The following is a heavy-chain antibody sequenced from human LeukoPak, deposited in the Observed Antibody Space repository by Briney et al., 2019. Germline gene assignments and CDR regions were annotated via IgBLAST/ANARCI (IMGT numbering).Heavy chain of an antibody. CDR3: AKGLHGDPCWFDP. D-gene: IGHD4-17*01. CDR1: GFTFSSYG. J-gene: IGHJ5*02. V-gene: IGHV3-30*18. CDR2: ISYDGSNK. Sequence: PGGSLRLSCAASGFTFSSYGMHWVRQAPGKGLEWVAVISYDGSNKYYADSVKGRFTISRDNSKNTLYLQMNSLRAEDTAVYYCAKGLHGDPCWFDPWGQGTLVTVSS.